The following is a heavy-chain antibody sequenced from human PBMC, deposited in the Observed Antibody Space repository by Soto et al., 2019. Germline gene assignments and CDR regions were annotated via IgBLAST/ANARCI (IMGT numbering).Heavy chain of an antibody. CDR3: AKDLSMVRGVLYYFDY. J-gene: IGHJ4*02. V-gene: IGHV3-23*01. CDR2: ISGGGDST. Sequence: GGSLRLSCAASEFAFSNYAMSWVRQAPGKGLEWVSAISGGGDSTYYADSVKGRFTISRDNFKSMLYLQMNSLRAEDTAIYYCAKDLSMVRGVLYYFDYRGQGTLVTVSS. D-gene: IGHD3-10*01. CDR1: EFAFSNYA.